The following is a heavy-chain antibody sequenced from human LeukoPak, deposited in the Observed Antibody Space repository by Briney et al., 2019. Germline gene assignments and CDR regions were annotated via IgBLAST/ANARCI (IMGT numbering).Heavy chain of an antibody. V-gene: IGHV4-59*01. CDR1: GGSISTYY. D-gene: IGHD4-17*01. J-gene: IGHJ4*02. CDR3: ARDYGADH. Sequence: SETLSLTCAISGGSISTYYWSWIRQPPGKGLEWIGYIYYSGSTNYNPSLRGRVTISVDTSKNHFSLKLSSVTAADTAVYYCARDYGADHWGQGILVTVSS. CDR2: IYYSGST.